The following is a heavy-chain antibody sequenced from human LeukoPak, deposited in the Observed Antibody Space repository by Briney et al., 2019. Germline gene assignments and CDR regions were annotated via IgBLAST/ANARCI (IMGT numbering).Heavy chain of an antibody. J-gene: IGHJ6*03. CDR3: ARAPPHGKYCYMDV. CDR1: GSTFSSFD. D-gene: IGHD1-1*01. V-gene: IGHV3-13*01. Sequence: PGGPLRPSCEPPGSTFSSFDMHGVGQPTGQGRNWVSTIGTVGVTYYPCSVGGRVTLSRDHATNSLYLQMNSLTAGDTAVYYYARAPPHGKYCYMDVWGKGTTVTVSS. CDR2: IGTVGVT.